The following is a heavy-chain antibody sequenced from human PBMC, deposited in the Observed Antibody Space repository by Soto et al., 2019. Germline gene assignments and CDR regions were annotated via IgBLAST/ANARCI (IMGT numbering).Heavy chain of an antibody. CDR1: GGSISSSSYY. V-gene: IGHV4-39*01. CDR2: IYYSGST. D-gene: IGHD5-12*01. J-gene: IGHJ6*03. CDR3: ARLPQVATIYYYYYMDV. Sequence: SETLSLTCTVSGGSISSSSYYWGWIRQPPGKGLEWIGSIYYSGSTYYNPSLKSRVTISVDTSKNQFSLKLSSVTAADTAVYYCARLPQVATIYYYYYMDVWGKGTTVTVSS.